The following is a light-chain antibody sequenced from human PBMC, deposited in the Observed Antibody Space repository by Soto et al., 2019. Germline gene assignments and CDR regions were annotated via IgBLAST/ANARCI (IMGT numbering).Light chain of an antibody. CDR1: QSISTW. CDR2: KAS. V-gene: IGKV1-5*03. Sequence: DIQMTQSPSTLSASVGDRVTITCRASQSISTWLAWYQQKPGKAPKLLIYKASSLEGGVPSRFSGSGSGTEFNITISSLQPDDFATYYCQQHNTYPLTFGGGTTVDTK. J-gene: IGKJ4*01. CDR3: QQHNTYPLT.